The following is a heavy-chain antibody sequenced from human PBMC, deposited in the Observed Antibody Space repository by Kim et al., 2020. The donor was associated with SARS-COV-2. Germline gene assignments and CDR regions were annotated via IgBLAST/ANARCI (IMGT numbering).Heavy chain of an antibody. CDR1: GYTLTELS. J-gene: IGHJ5*02. CDR3: ATAPPFYDSGVRSNWFDP. V-gene: IGHV1-24*01. Sequence: ASVKVSCKVSGYTLTELSMHWVRQAPGKGLEWMGGFDPEDGETIYAQKFQGRVTMTEDTSTDTAYMELSSLRSEDTAVYYCATAPPFYDSGVRSNWFDPWGQGTLVTVSS. CDR2: FDPEDGET. D-gene: IGHD3-22*01.